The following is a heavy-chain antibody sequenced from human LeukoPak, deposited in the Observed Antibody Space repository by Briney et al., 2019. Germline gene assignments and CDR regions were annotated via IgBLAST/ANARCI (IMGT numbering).Heavy chain of an antibody. Sequence: GGSLRLSCAASGFTVSSNYMSWVRQAPGKGLEWVSVIYSGGSTYYADSVKGRFTISRDNSKNTLYLQMNSLRAGDTAVYYCATGYTSDWYGDYWGQGTQVTVSS. D-gene: IGHD6-19*01. CDR2: IYSGGST. V-gene: IGHV3-66*01. CDR3: ATGYTSDWYGDY. J-gene: IGHJ4*02. CDR1: GFTVSSNY.